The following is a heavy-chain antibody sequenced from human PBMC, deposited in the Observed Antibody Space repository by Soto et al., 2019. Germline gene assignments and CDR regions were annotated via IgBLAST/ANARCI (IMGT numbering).Heavy chain of an antibody. D-gene: IGHD6-13*01. V-gene: IGHV3-66*01. Sequence: HLVQSGGGLVQAGGSLRLSCAASGFSVTDYYMGWVRQAPAKGLEWVSLIYPGGDTYYADTVRGRFTISRDPSKNTLYSQLNSGTAEKTSLYISASDPYSRIAGRGGQGDVVSGSS. CDR3: ASDPYSRIAGR. J-gene: IGHJ4*02. CDR1: GFSVTDYY. CDR2: IYPGGDT.